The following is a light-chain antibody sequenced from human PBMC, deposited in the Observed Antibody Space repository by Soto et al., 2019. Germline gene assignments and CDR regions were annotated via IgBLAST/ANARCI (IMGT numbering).Light chain of an antibody. J-gene: IGKJ4*01. CDR1: QSVSNY. Sequence: EIVLTQSPATLSLSPGERATLSCRASQSVSNYLACYQQKPGQAPRLLIYDASNRASGIPARFSGSGSGTDFTLTISSLDPEDFAVYYCQQRSNWPPVTFGGGTKVEIK. V-gene: IGKV3-11*01. CDR3: QQRSNWPPVT. CDR2: DAS.